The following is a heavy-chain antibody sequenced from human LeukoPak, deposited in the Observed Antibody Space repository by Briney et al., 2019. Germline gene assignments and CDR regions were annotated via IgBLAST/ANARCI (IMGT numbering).Heavy chain of an antibody. CDR3: AKAKVAGTDYFDY. Sequence: GGSLRLSCAASGFTFSSYWMSWVRQAPGKGLEWVANIEQDGSEKYYVNSVKGRFTISRDNAKNSLYLQMNSLRAEDTAVYYCAKAKVAGTDYFDYWGQGTLVTVSS. D-gene: IGHD6-19*01. CDR1: GFTFSSYW. V-gene: IGHV3-7*01. J-gene: IGHJ4*02. CDR2: IEQDGSEK.